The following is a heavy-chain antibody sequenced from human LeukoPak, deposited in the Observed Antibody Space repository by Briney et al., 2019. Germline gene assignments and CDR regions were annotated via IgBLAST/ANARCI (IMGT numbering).Heavy chain of an antibody. V-gene: IGHV3-13*01. CDR3: ARERGSGSYGVEAFDI. J-gene: IGHJ3*02. Sequence: GGSLRLSCAASGFTFSSYDMXWVRQGTGKGLXXXXXIGIGGATYYAGSVKGRFTISRENAKNSLHLQMNSLGPGDTAMYYCARERGSGSYGVEAFDIWGQGTMVIVSS. D-gene: IGHD1-26*01. CDR2: IGIGGAT. CDR1: GFTFSSYD.